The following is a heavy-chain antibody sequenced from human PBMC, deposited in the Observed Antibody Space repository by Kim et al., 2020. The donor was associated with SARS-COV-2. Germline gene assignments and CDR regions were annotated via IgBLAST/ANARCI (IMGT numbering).Heavy chain of an antibody. J-gene: IGHJ4*02. D-gene: IGHD2-2*01. Sequence: SLKSRVTISVDTSKNQIFLKLSSVTAADTAVYYCAKRAIVVVPAAIQFDYWGQGTLVTVSS. CDR3: AKRAIVVVPAAIQFDY. V-gene: IGHV4-39*01.